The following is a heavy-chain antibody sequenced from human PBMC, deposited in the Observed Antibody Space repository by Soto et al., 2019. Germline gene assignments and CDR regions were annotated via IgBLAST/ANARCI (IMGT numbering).Heavy chain of an antibody. CDR3: ARHTRIVVVVAATNFFDY. Sequence: QLQLQESGPGLVKPSETLSLTCTVSGGSISSSSYYWGWIRQPPGKGLEWIGSIYYSGSTYYNPSLKSRVTISVDTSKNQFSLKLSSVTAADTAVYYCARHTRIVVVVAATNFFDYWGQGTLVTVSS. V-gene: IGHV4-39*01. CDR2: IYYSGST. CDR1: GGSISSSSYY. J-gene: IGHJ4*02. D-gene: IGHD2-15*01.